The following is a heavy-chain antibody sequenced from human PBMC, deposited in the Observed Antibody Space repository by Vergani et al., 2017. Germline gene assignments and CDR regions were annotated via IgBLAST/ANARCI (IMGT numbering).Heavy chain of an antibody. CDR2: IYHRGRT. J-gene: IGHJ5*02. CDR1: GYSISSGYY. D-gene: IGHD6-13*01. V-gene: IGHV4-38-2*01. Sequence: QVQLQESGPGLVKPSETLSLTCAVSGYSISSGYYWGWIRQPPGKGMEWIGSIYHRGRTYYNTSLKSRVTISVDTSKNQFSLKLSSVTAADTAVYYCASGVIWYSSSWYDWFDPWGQGTLVTVSS. CDR3: ASGVIWYSSSWYDWFDP.